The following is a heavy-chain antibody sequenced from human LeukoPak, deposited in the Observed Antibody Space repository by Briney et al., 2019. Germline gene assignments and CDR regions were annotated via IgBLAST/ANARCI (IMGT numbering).Heavy chain of an antibody. CDR3: ARVLLKPYYYYGMDV. V-gene: IGHV4-34*01. CDR1: GGSFSGYY. CDR2: INQREST. Sequence: PSEPLSLTCAVYGGSFSGYYWSWIRQPPGKGLEWVGEINQRESTNYNPSLKSRVTISVDTSKNQFSLKLSSVAAADTAVYYCARVLLKPYYYYGMDVWGKGTTVTVSS. J-gene: IGHJ6*04.